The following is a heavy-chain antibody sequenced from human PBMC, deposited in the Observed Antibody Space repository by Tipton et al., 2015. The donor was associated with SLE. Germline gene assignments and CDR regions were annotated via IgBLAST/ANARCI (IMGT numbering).Heavy chain of an antibody. CDR3: ARDPYDSTWRNGWFDP. V-gene: IGHV4-38-2*02. CDR1: GYSITSGDY. D-gene: IGHD6-13*01. J-gene: IGHJ5*02. Sequence: TLSLTCAVSGYSITSGDYWGWIRQPPGRGLEGVGSLYLRGSTYYNPSLKSRVTISTDTSKNEIYLKLTSVTATDTAVYFWARDPYDSTWRNGWFDPWGQGTLVTVSS. CDR2: LYLRGST.